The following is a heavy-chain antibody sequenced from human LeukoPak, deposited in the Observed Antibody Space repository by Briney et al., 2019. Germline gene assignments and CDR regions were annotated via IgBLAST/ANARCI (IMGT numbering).Heavy chain of an antibody. CDR2: IYYSGST. CDR3: ARSAFFTVTTDLGYFDL. Sequence: SETLSLTCTVSGGSISSYYWSWIRQPPGKGLEWIGYIYYSGSTNYSPSLKSRVTISVDTSKNQFSLKLSSVTAADTAVYYCARSAFFTVTTDLGYFDLWGRGTLVTVSS. D-gene: IGHD4-17*01. V-gene: IGHV4-59*12. CDR1: GGSISSYY. J-gene: IGHJ2*01.